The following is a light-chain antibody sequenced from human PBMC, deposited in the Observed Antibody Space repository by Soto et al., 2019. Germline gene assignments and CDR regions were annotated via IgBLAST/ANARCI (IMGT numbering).Light chain of an antibody. Sequence: QSVLTQPASVSGSPGQSITLSCTGTSSDVGGYNYVSWYQQHPGKAPKLMIYDVSNRPSGISNRFSGSKSGNTASLTISGIPADDEADYYCRSYTSSSTYVFGTGT. CDR1: SSDVGGYNY. CDR2: DVS. V-gene: IGLV2-14*01. J-gene: IGLJ1*01. CDR3: RSYTSSSTYV.